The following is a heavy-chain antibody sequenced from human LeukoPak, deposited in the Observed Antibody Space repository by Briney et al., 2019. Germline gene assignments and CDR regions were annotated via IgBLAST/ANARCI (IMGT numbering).Heavy chain of an antibody. J-gene: IGHJ4*02. Sequence: PGGSLRLSCAASGFTFIDYDMHWVRQVIGKGLEWVSAIGIRGDTHYSGSLKDRFTISRETAESSLYLQMNSLRAEDTAVYYCARGGIQVSGIEEFDYWGQGTLVTVSS. V-gene: IGHV3-13*01. CDR2: IGIRGDT. CDR1: GFTFIDYD. D-gene: IGHD6-19*01. CDR3: ARGGIQVSGIEEFDY.